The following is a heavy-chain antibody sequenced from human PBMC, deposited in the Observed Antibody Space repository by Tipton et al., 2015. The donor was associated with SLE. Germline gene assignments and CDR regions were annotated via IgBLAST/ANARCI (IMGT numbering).Heavy chain of an antibody. CDR1: GGSISNNY. CDR3: ARDRDGDSGDAFDI. V-gene: IGHV4-59*01. Sequence: LRLSCSVSGGSISNNYWSWIRQPPGKGLEWIGYIYDSGGTDYNPSLRSRVTISVDTSKNHFSLELSSVTAADTAVYYCARDRDGDSGDAFDIWGQGTMVTVSS. CDR2: IYDSGGT. D-gene: IGHD4-17*01. J-gene: IGHJ3*02.